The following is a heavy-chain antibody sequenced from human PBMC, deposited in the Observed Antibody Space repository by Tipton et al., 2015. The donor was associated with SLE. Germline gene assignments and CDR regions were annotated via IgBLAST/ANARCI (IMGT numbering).Heavy chain of an antibody. V-gene: IGHV3-7*01. Sequence: SLRLSCAASGFTFSNYWMSWIRQAPGKGPEWVANMNQDGNERYYAESVKGRFTISRDNAKNFLFLQMNSLRAEDTAVYYCARESHASFDIWGQGTMVAASS. J-gene: IGHJ3*02. CDR3: ARESHASFDI. CDR2: MNQDGNER. CDR1: GFTFSNYW.